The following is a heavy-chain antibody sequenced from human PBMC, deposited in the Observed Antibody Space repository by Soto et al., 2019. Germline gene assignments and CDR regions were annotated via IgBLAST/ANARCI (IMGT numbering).Heavy chain of an antibody. D-gene: IGHD5-18*01. CDR3: ARTQYSYVKYYFDY. Sequence: QVQLVQSGAEVKKPGSSVKVSCKASGGTFSSYTISWVRQAPGQGLEWMGRIIPILGIANYAQKFQGRVTXXAXKXXSTAYMELSSLRSEDTAVYYCARTQYSYVKYYFDYWGQGTLVTVSS. CDR1: GGTFSSYT. CDR2: IIPILGIA. V-gene: IGHV1-69*02. J-gene: IGHJ4*02.